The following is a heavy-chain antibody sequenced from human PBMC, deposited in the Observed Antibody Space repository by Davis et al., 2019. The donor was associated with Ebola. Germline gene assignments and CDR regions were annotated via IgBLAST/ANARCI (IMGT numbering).Heavy chain of an antibody. CDR3: ARSSYQPDY. D-gene: IGHD2-2*01. CDR2: INPDGSFT. Sequence: GESLKISCAASRFTFSSYAMSWVRQAPGKGLVWVSRINPDGSFTDYADSVKGRFSISRDSTSNTLYLQMNGLRAEDTAVYYCARSSYQPDYWGQGTLVTVSS. CDR1: RFTFSSYA. J-gene: IGHJ4*02. V-gene: IGHV3-74*01.